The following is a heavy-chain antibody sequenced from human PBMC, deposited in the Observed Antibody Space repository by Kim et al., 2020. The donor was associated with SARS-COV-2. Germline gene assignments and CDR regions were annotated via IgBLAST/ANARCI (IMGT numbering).Heavy chain of an antibody. Sequence: GGSLRLSCAASGFTFSSYAMSWVRQAPGKGLEWVSAISGSGGSTYYADSVKGRFTISRDNSKNTLYLQMNSLRAEDTAVYYCAKDLMVRGGDYYYYGMDVWGQGTTVTVSS. J-gene: IGHJ6*02. CDR1: GFTFSSYA. CDR2: ISGSGGST. D-gene: IGHD3-10*01. CDR3: AKDLMVRGGDYYYYGMDV. V-gene: IGHV3-23*01.